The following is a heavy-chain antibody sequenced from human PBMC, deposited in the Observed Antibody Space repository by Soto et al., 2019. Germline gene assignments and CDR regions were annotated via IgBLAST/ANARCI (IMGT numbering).Heavy chain of an antibody. Sequence: QVQLVESGGGVVQPGRSLRLSCAASGFTFSSYAMHWVRQAPGKGLEWVAVISYDGSNKYYADSVKGRFTISRDNSKNTQDLQMNSLRAEDTAVYYCARDSPSIAVAGTYYYDYYGMDVWGQGTTVTVSS. CDR3: ARDSPSIAVAGTYYYDYYGMDV. V-gene: IGHV3-30-3*01. CDR1: GFTFSSYA. CDR2: ISYDGSNK. J-gene: IGHJ6*02. D-gene: IGHD6-19*01.